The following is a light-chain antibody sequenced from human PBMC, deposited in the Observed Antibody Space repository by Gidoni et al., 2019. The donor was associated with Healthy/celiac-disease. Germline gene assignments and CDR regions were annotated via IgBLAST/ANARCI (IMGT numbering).Light chain of an antibody. J-gene: IGLJ3*02. CDR2: GTR. Sequence: QSVLTQPPSVSGAPGQRVTISCTGSSSNIGAGYVLHWYQQLPGTAPKLLIYGTRNRTSGVPDRFSGSKSGTSASLAITGRQAEDEADYYCQSYDSSLRGWVFGGGTKLTVL. CDR3: QSYDSSLRGWV. V-gene: IGLV1-40*01. CDR1: SSNIGAGYV.